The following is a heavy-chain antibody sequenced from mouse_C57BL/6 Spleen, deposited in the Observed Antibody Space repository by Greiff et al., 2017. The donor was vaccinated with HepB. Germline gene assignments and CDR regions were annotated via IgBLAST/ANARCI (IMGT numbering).Heavy chain of an antibody. CDR1: GFNIKDDY. Sequence: EVKLVESGAELVRPGASVKLSCTASGFNIKDDYMHWVKQRPEQGLEWIGWIDPENGDTEYASKFQGKATITADTSSNTAYLQLSSLTSEDTAVYYCTTGDGHYGGAMDYWGQGTSVTVSS. D-gene: IGHD1-1*01. J-gene: IGHJ4*01. CDR2: IDPENGDT. V-gene: IGHV14-4*01. CDR3: TTGDGHYGGAMDY.